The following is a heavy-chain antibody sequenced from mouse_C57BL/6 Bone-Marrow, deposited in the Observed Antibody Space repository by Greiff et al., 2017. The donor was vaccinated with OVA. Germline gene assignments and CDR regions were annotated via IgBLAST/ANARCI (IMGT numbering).Heavy chain of an antibody. V-gene: IGHV1-26*01. CDR2: INPNNGGT. D-gene: IGHD2-3*01. CDR1: GYTFTDYY. Sequence: EVQLQQSGPELVKPGASVKISCKASGYTFTDYYMNWVKQSHGKSLEWIGDINPNNGGTSYNQKFKGKATLTVDKSSSTAYMELRSLTSEDSAVYYCARRDGYLYFDYWGQGTTLTVSA. J-gene: IGHJ2*01. CDR3: ARRDGYLYFDY.